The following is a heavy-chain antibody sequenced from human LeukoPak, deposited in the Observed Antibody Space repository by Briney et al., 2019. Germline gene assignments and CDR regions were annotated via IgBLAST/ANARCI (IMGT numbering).Heavy chain of an antibody. D-gene: IGHD3-10*01. CDR1: GGSLSGYY. Sequence: PSETLSLTCAVYGGSLSGYYWSGIRQPPGKGLEWIGEINHSGSTNYNPSLKSRVTISADTSKNQFSLKLSSVTAADTAVYYCARYGSTVRGVITYYFDYWGQGTLVTVSS. CDR3: ARYGSTVRGVITYYFDY. CDR2: INHSGST. J-gene: IGHJ4*02. V-gene: IGHV4-34*01.